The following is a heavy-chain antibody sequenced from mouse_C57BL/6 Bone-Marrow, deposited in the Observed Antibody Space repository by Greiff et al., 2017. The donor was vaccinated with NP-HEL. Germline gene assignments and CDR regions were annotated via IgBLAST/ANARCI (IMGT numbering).Heavy chain of an antibody. CDR1: GYTFTDYE. Sequence: QVQLQQSGAELVRPGASVTLSCKASGYTFTDYEMHWVKQTPVHGLEWIGAIDPETGGTAYNQKFKGKAILTADKSSSTAYMELRSLTSEDSAVYYCTIDYEDAMDYWGQGTSVTVSS. J-gene: IGHJ4*01. D-gene: IGHD2-4*01. CDR3: TIDYEDAMDY. V-gene: IGHV1-15*01. CDR2: IDPETGGT.